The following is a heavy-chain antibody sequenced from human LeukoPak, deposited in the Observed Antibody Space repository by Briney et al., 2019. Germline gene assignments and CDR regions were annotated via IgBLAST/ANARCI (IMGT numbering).Heavy chain of an antibody. CDR1: GYTCTSYY. Sequence: ASVKVSCKASGYTCTSYYMHWVRQAPGQGLEWMGIINPSGGSTSYAQKFQGRVTMTRDTSTSTVYMELSSLRSEDAAVYYCVLIGGYNEFDYWGQGTLVTVSS. V-gene: IGHV1-46*01. CDR2: INPSGGST. D-gene: IGHD5-24*01. CDR3: VLIGGYNEFDY. J-gene: IGHJ4*02.